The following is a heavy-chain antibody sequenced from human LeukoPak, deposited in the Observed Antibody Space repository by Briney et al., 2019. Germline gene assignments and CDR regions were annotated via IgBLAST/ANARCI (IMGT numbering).Heavy chain of an antibody. V-gene: IGHV3-23*01. Sequence: GASLRLSCAASGFTFSNYAMSRVRQAPGKGLEWVSAITGSGGNTYYADSVKGRFTISRDNSKNTVFLQMNSLRAEDTAVYYCAKGSPNIVVVPAAYWGQGTLVTVSS. CDR1: GFTFSNYA. CDR3: AKGSPNIVVVPAAY. J-gene: IGHJ4*02. D-gene: IGHD2-2*01. CDR2: ITGSGGNT.